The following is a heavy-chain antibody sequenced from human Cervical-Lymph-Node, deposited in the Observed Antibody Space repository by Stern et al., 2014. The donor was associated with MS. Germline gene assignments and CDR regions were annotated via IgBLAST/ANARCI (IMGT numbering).Heavy chain of an antibody. Sequence: QVQLVQSGAEVKKPGSSVRVSCKASGGTFSSYAFSWVRQAPGQGLEWMGGIIPIIGTANYAQKYQGRVTITADDSIKTVYMEVSSLRSEDTALYYCARDQRRSGAGHYAFDIWGQGTMVTVSS. CDR1: GGTFSSYA. J-gene: IGHJ3*02. CDR2: IIPIIGTA. V-gene: IGHV1-69*01. D-gene: IGHD3-10*01. CDR3: ARDQRRSGAGHYAFDI.